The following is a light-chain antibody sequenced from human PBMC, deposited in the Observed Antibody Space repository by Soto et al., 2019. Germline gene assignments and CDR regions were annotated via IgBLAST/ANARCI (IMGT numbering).Light chain of an antibody. Sequence: EIVLTQSPATLSLSPGERATLSCRSSQSLSSYLAWYQQKPGQAPRLLIYDAFNRATGIPARFSGSGSGTDFTLTISSLEPEDFAVYYCQQRSNWPPRITFGGGTKVEIK. CDR1: QSLSSY. CDR3: QQRSNWPPRIT. V-gene: IGKV3-11*01. CDR2: DAF. J-gene: IGKJ4*01.